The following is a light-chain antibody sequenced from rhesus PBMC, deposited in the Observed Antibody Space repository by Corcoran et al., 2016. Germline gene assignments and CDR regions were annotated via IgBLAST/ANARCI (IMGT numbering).Light chain of an antibody. CDR1: ENVNTY. J-gene: IGKJ1*01. V-gene: IGKV1-74*01. Sequence: DIQMTQSPSSLSASVGDRVTITCRASENVNTYLHWYQQKPGKARTLLIYKASTLQTGVPSRCSGNGSRTDFTITLRSLQTEEFTTYYRRQDCTLPWTFGQGTKVEIK. CDR2: KAS. CDR3: RQDCTLPWT.